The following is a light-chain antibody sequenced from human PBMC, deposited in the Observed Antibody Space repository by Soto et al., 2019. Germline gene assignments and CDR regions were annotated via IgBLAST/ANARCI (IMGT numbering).Light chain of an antibody. CDR1: QDISDH. CDR3: QQNAIGPPWT. Sequence: DIQMTQPPSSLSASVGDRVTMTCQASQDISDHLNWYQYKEGEAPQLLIYDASNLESGVPSRFSGSGSGTEFTLTISSLQPEDFATYYCQQNAIGPPWTFGQGTKVDIK. J-gene: IGKJ1*01. CDR2: DAS. V-gene: IGKV1-33*01.